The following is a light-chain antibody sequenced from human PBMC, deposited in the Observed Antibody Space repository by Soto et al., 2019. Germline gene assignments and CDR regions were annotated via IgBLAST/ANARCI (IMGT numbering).Light chain of an antibody. CDR2: EVS. CDR1: SSDVGAYNY. V-gene: IGLV2-14*01. Sequence: QSALTQPASVSGSPGQSITISCTGTSSDVGAYNYVSWYQQHPGKAPKVMIFEVSDRPSGVSNRFSGSKSGNTASLTISGLQAEDEADYYCSSYPSSNTLVFGGGTKLTVL. J-gene: IGLJ2*01. CDR3: SSYPSSNTLV.